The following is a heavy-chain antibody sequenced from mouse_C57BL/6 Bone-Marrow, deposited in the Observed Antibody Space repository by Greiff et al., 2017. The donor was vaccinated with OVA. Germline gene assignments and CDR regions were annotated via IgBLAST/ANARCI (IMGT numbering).Heavy chain of an antibody. V-gene: IGHV1-69*01. Sequence: QVHVKQPGAELVMPGASVKLSCKASGYTFTSYWMHWVKQRPGQGLEWIGEIDPSDSYTNYNQKFKGKSTLTVDKSSSTAYMQLSSLTSEDSAVYYCARVRDDAMDYWGQGTSVTVSS. CDR3: ARVRDDAMDY. J-gene: IGHJ4*01. CDR2: IDPSDSYT. D-gene: IGHD3-3*01. CDR1: GYTFTSYW.